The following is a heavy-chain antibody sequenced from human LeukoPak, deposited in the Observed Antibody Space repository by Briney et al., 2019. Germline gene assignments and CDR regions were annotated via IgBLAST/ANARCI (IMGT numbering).Heavy chain of an antibody. CDR3: ARGASEKIQEQLDSFNWFDP. Sequence: PSETLSPTCTVSGGSISSSSYYWGWIRQPPGKGLEWIGSIYYSGSTYYNPSLKSRVTISVDTSKNQFSLKLSSVTAADTAVYYCARGASEKIQEQLDSFNWFDPWGQGTLVTVSS. J-gene: IGHJ5*02. CDR1: GGSISSSSYY. V-gene: IGHV4-39*07. CDR2: IYYSGST. D-gene: IGHD6-13*01.